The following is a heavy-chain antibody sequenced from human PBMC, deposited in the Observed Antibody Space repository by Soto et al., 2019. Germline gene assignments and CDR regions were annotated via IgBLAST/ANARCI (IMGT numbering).Heavy chain of an antibody. J-gene: IGHJ6*02. D-gene: IGHD1-7*01. V-gene: IGHV3-23*01. CDR3: AGTRELQLRSGYFYFGMDV. Sequence: EVQLLESGGGLVQPGGSLRLSCAASGFTFSSCAMSWVRQAPGKGLEWVSGLSGSGGSTHYAESVKGRFTISRDNSKNTLYLQMNSLRAEDTALYFCAGTRELQLRSGYFYFGMDVWGHGTTVTVSS. CDR1: GFTFSSCA. CDR2: LSGSGGST.